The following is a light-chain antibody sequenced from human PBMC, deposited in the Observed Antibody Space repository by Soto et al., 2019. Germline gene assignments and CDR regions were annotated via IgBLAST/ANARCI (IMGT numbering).Light chain of an antibody. V-gene: IGKV3-11*01. CDR3: QRRSNCPRGT. CDR1: QSVSSY. J-gene: IGKJ1*01. CDR2: DAS. Sequence: EIVLTQSPATLSLSPGERATLSCRASQSVSSYLAWYQQKPGQAPRLLIYDASNRATGIPARFSGSGSGTDFTLTISILQPEDFAGYYCQRRSNCPRGTCGQ.